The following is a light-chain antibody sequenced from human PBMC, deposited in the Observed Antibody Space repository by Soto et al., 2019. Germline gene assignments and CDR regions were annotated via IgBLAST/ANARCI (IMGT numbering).Light chain of an antibody. CDR1: QGSSNS. Sequence: DIQMTQSPSAMSASLGDRVTITCRASQGSSNSLAWFQQKPGRVPKRLIYGASTLQSWAPSRFSGSASGAAFTLTISSLQPEDFATYYCLQYNSYPFTFGGGTKVEIK. CDR3: LQYNSYPFT. V-gene: IGKV1-17*03. CDR2: GAS. J-gene: IGKJ4*01.